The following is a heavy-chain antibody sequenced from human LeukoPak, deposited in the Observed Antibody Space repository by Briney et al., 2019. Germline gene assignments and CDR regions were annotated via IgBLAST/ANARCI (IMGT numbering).Heavy chain of an antibody. CDR1: GGSISSSSYY. D-gene: IGHD5-12*01. J-gene: IGHJ4*02. Sequence: PETLSLTCSVSGGSISSSSYYWGWFRQPPGKGLEWIGTVYYTGSTYYNPSLKSRVTISVDTSKNQFSLKLSSVSATDTAVYYCARPYTGWHYYDYWGQGTLVTVSS. CDR3: ARPYTGWHYYDY. CDR2: VYYTGST. V-gene: IGHV4-39*01.